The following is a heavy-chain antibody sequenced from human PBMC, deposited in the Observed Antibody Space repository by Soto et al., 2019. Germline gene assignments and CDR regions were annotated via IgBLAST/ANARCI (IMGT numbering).Heavy chain of an antibody. J-gene: IGHJ6*02. V-gene: IGHV1-69*01. Sequence: QVQLVQSGAEVKKPGSSVKVSCKASGGTFSSYAISWVRQAHGQGLEWMGGIIPIFGTANYAQKFQGRVTITADESTSTAYMELSSLRSEDTAVYYCASCSFILRRYYYGMDVWGQGTTVTVSS. CDR3: ASCSFILRRYYYGMDV. D-gene: IGHD1-26*01. CDR1: GGTFSSYA. CDR2: IIPIFGTA.